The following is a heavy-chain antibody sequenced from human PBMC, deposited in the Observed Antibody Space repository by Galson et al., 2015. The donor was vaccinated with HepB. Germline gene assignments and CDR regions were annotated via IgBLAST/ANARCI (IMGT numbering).Heavy chain of an antibody. J-gene: IGHJ4*02. Sequence: SLRLSCAASGFTFSSYSMNRVRQAPGKGLEWVSSISSSSSYIYYADSVKGRFTISRDNAKNSLYLQMNSLRAEDTAVYYCARGYSSSWYIAALGDWGQGTLVTVSS. CDR1: GFTFSSYS. V-gene: IGHV3-21*01. D-gene: IGHD6-13*01. CDR2: ISSSSSYI. CDR3: ARGYSSSWYIAALGD.